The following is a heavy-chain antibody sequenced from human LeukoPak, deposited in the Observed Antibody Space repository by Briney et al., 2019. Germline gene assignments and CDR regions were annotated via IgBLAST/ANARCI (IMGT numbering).Heavy chain of an antibody. J-gene: IGHJ4*02. V-gene: IGHV3-33*01. D-gene: IGHD3-22*01. CDR2: IWYDGSND. CDR1: GFTFSGYG. CDR3: ARSIPRYDGSAYYPDY. Sequence: PGGSLRLSCAASGFTFSGYGMHWVRQAPGKGLEWVAVIWYDGSNDDYADSVKGRFTISRDNSKNTLYLQMNSLRAEDTAVYCCARSIPRYDGSAYYPDYWGQGTLVTVSS.